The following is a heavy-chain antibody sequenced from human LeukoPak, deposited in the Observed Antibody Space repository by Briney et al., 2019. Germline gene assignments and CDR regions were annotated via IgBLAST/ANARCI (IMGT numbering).Heavy chain of an antibody. CDR2: ISYDGSNK. CDR1: GFTFSSYG. Sequence: GRSLRLSCAASGFTFSSYGMHWVRQAPGKGLEWVAVISYDGSNKYYADSVKGRFTISRDNSKNTLYLQMNSLRAEDTAVYYCAKDFRRGYSGYGLDYRGQGTLVTVSS. J-gene: IGHJ4*02. D-gene: IGHD5-12*01. V-gene: IGHV3-30*18. CDR3: AKDFRRGYSGYGLDY.